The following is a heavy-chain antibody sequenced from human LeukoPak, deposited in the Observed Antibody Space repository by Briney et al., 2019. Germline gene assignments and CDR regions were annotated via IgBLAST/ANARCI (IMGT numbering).Heavy chain of an antibody. CDR2: INDGGSNT. CDR3: AKRVEYSDWTGGHFDH. J-gene: IGHJ5*02. CDR1: GFTFSSYG. D-gene: IGHD2-8*02. V-gene: IGHV3-23*01. Sequence: SGGSLRLSCIASGFTFSSYGMSWVRQAPGKGLEWVSGINDGGSNTYYADSVKGRFTISRDDSKNTLHLQMNSLRAEDTAVYYCAKRVEYSDWTGGHFDHWGQGILVTVSS.